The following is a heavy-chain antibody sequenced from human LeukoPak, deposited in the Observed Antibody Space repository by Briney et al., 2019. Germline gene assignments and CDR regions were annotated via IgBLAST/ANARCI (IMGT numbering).Heavy chain of an antibody. V-gene: IGHV3-21*01. CDR1: GFTFSSYS. D-gene: IGHD4-17*01. J-gene: IGHJ4*02. CDR2: ISSSSSYI. Sequence: GGSLRLSCAASGFTFSSYSMNWVRQAPGKGLEWVSSISSSSSYIYYADSVKGRFTISRDNAKNSLYLQMNSLRAEDTAVYYCARGESHYGDYPLDYWGQGTLVTVPS. CDR3: ARGESHYGDYPLDY.